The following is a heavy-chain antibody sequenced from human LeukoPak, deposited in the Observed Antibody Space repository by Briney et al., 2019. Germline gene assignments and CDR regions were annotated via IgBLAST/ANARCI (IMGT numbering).Heavy chain of an antibody. V-gene: IGHV4-34*01. J-gene: IGHJ4*02. CDR1: GGSLSGYY. CDR3: ARDIRLSF. CDR2: INHSGST. Sequence: SETLSLTCGVYGGSLSGYYWTWIRQPPGKGLEWIGEINHSGSTNYNPSLKSRVSISVDTSKNRFSLKLNSVTAADTAAYYCARDIRLSFWGQGTLVTVSS. D-gene: IGHD2-2*02.